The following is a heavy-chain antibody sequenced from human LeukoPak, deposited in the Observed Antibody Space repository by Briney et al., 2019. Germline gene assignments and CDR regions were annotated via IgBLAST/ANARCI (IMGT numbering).Heavy chain of an antibody. CDR3: ARLKAAAGPLAH. V-gene: IGHV4-34*01. CDR2: INHSGST. D-gene: IGHD6-13*01. J-gene: IGHJ4*02. CDR1: GGSFSGYY. Sequence: PSETLSLTCAVYGGSFSGYYWSWIRQPPGKGLEWIGEINHSGSTNYNPSLKSRVTISVDTSKNQFSLKLSSVTAADTAAYYCARLKAAAGPLAHWGQGTLVTVSS.